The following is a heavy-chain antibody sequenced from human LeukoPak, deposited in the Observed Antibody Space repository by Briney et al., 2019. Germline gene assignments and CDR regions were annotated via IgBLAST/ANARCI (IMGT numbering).Heavy chain of an antibody. V-gene: IGHV4-34*01. CDR3: ARGDARGYSYGHFHFDH. J-gene: IGHJ4*01. D-gene: IGHD5-18*01. CDR1: GGSFSGYY. Sequence: SETLSLTCAVYGGSFSGYYWSWIRQPPGKGLEWIGSIYHSGSTYYNPSLKSRVTISVDTSKNQFSLKLSSVTAADTAVYYCARGDARGYSYGHFHFDHWGHGTLVTVSS. CDR2: IYHSGST.